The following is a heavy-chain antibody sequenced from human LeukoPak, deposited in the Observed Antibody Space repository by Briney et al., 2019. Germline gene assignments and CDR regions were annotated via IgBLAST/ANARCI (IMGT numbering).Heavy chain of an antibody. J-gene: IGHJ4*02. CDR1: GYTFTGYY. CDR2: INPNSGGT. D-gene: IGHD4-17*01. CDR3: ARDYGDSYSSGY. V-gene: IGHV1-2*02. Sequence: ASVKVSCKASGYTFTGYYMHWVRQAPGQGLEWMGWINPNSGGTNYAQKFQGRVTMARDASISTAYMELSRLRSDDTAVYYCARDYGDSYSSGYWGQGTLVTVSS.